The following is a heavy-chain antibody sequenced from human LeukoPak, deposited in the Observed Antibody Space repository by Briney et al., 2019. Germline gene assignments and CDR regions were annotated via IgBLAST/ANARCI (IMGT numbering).Heavy chain of an antibody. V-gene: IGHV3-48*02. CDR3: ARDQGIFDY. CDR2: ISSSSKTI. J-gene: IGHJ4*02. Sequence: TGGSLRLSCAVSGFRFGSNGMHWVRQAPGKGLEWVSYISSSSKTIYYADSVKGRFTISRDNAKNSLYLQMNSLRDEDSAVYYCARDQGIFDYWGQGTLVTVSS. CDR1: GFRFGSNG.